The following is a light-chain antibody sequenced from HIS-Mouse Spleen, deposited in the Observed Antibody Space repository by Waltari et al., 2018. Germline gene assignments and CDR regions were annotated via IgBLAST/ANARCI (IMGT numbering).Light chain of an antibody. Sequence: QSVLTQPPSASGTPGQRVTISCSGSISNSGRNTVNWYQQLPGTAPKLLIYSTNQRPSGVPDRFSGSKSGTSASLAISGLQSEDEADYYCAAWDDSLNGYVFGTGTKVTVL. CDR3: AAWDDSLNGYV. CDR1: ISNSGRNT. V-gene: IGLV1-44*01. CDR2: STN. J-gene: IGLJ1*01.